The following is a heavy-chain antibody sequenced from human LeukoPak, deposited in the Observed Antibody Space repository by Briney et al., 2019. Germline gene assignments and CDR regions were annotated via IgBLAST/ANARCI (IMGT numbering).Heavy chain of an antibody. J-gene: IGHJ4*02. Sequence: AGGSLRLSCAASGFTFSSYAMSWVRQAPGKGLEWVSAISGSGGSTYYADSVKGRFTISRDNSKNTLYLQMNSLRAEDTAVYYCAKTPRGTLHLFDYWGQGTLVTVSS. CDR2: ISGSGGST. CDR3: AKTPRGTLHLFDY. D-gene: IGHD3-16*02. V-gene: IGHV3-23*01. CDR1: GFTFSSYA.